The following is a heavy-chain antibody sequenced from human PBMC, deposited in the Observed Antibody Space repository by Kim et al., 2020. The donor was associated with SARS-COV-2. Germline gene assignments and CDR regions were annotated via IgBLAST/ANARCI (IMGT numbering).Heavy chain of an antibody. D-gene: IGHD6-19*01. Sequence: KYYSTSLKTRLTISKDTSKNQVVLTMTNMDPVDTATYYCAREIAVTTTVDYWGQGTLVTVSS. CDR2: K. J-gene: IGHJ4*02. V-gene: IGHV2-70*01. CDR3: AREIAVTTTVDY.